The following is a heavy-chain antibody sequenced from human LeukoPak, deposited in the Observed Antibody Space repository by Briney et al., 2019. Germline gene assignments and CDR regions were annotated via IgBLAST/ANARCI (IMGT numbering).Heavy chain of an antibody. D-gene: IGHD3-22*01. CDR1: GYTFTSYD. CDR3: AREYAYYYDSSGYYDY. J-gene: IGHJ4*02. Sequence: ASVKVSCKASGYTFTSYDINWVRQATGQGLEWMGWMNPNSGNTGYAQKFQGRVTMTRNTSISTAYMELSSLRSEDTAVYYCAREYAYYYDSSGYYDYWGQGTLVTVSS. V-gene: IGHV1-8*01. CDR2: MNPNSGNT.